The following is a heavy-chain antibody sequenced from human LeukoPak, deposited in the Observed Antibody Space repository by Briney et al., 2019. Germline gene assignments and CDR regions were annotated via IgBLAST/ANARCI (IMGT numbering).Heavy chain of an antibody. CDR1: GYTLTELS. Sequence: ASVKVSCKVSGYTLTELSMHWVRQAPGKGLEWMGGFDPEDGETIYAQKFQGRVTMTEDTSTDTAYMELSSLRSEDTAVYYCATDIFMRKWGLLVWLDYWGQGTLVTVSS. CDR3: ATDIFMRKWGLLVWLDY. J-gene: IGHJ4*02. CDR2: FDPEDGET. D-gene: IGHD1-26*01. V-gene: IGHV1-24*01.